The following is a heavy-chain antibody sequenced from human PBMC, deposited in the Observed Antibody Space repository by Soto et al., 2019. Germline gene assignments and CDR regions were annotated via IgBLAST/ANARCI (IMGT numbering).Heavy chain of an antibody. J-gene: IGHJ3*02. CDR3: LCSGGSCNDAFDI. CDR2: IIPIFGTA. CDR1: GGTFSSYA. D-gene: IGHD2-15*01. Sequence: QVQLVQSGAEVKKPGSSVKVSCKASGGTFSSYAISWVRQAPGQGLEWMGGIIPIFGTANYAQKFQGRVTIPADESRSTAYMELTSHRSEDTAVYYCLCSGGSCNDAFDIWGQGTMVTVSS. V-gene: IGHV1-69*12.